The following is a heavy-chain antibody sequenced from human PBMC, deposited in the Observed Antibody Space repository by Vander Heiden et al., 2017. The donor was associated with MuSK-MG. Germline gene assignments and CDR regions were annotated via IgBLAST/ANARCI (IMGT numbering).Heavy chain of an antibody. Sequence: QLQLQESGPGLVKPSETLSLTCTVSGGSTSSSSYYWGWIRQPPGKGLEWIGSIYYSGSTYYNPSLKSRVTISVDTSKNQFSLKLSSVTAADTAVYYCARHAPSSGCQYYFDYWGQGTLVTVSS. CDR3: ARHAPSSGCQYYFDY. CDR2: IYYSGST. CDR1: GGSTSSSSYY. J-gene: IGHJ4*02. V-gene: IGHV4-39*01. D-gene: IGHD6-19*01.